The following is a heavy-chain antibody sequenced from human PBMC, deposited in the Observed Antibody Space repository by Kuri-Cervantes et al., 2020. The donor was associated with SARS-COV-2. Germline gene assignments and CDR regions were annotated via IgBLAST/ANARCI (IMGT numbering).Heavy chain of an antibody. Sequence: GESLKISCAASGFTFSSYWMSWVRQAPGKGLEWVANIKQDGSEKYYVDSVKGRFTISTDNAKNSVYLQMNSLRAEDTAVYYCARDYGSGSPRFFDHWGQGTQVTVSS. CDR2: IKQDGSEK. CDR3: ARDYGSGSPRFFDH. CDR1: GFTFSSYW. J-gene: IGHJ4*02. D-gene: IGHD3-10*01. V-gene: IGHV3-7*01.